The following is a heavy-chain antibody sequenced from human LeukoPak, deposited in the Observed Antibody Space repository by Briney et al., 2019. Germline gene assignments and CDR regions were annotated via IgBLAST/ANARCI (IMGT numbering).Heavy chain of an antibody. Sequence: PGGSLRLSCTPSGFTFEDYSMHWGRQAPGKGVEWVALISFDGGNIYYADSVKGRFTISRDNSNNMLYLQMDSLRGDDTAVYYCARDPPFRTGWSRTFFDFWGQGTLVTVSS. D-gene: IGHD6-19*01. CDR2: ISFDGGNI. J-gene: IGHJ4*02. CDR1: GFTFEDYS. V-gene: IGHV3-30*04. CDR3: ARDPPFRTGWSRTFFDF.